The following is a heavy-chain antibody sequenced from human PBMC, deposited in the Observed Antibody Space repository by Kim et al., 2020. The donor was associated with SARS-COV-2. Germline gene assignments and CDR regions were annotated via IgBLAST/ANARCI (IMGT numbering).Heavy chain of an antibody. D-gene: IGHD3-3*01. CDR1: EFAFSGDW. V-gene: IGHV3-74*01. CDR3: TRDAPGVVPLDY. Sequence: GGSLRLSCAASEFAFSGDWMHWVRQAPGKGLVWLSTINPYGSVTVYADFVKGRFTVSRDNAKNTLFLQMNSLTVDDTAVYYCTRDAPGVVPLDYWGQGTLFTVSS. CDR2: INPYGSVT. J-gene: IGHJ4*02.